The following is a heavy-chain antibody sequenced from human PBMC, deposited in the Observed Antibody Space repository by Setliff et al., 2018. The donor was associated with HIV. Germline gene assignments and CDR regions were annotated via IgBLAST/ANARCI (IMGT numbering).Heavy chain of an antibody. D-gene: IGHD2-2*01. J-gene: IGHJ4*02. CDR1: GFTFTDNW. CDR3: ARGSGYHTN. CDR2: VRQDGSEK. Sequence: GESLKISCVAFGFTFTDNWMSWVRQAPGKGLEWVANVRQDGSEKYYLDSVKGRFTISRDNAKNSVYLQMNSLRAEDTAVYYCARGSGYHTNWGQGMLVTVSS. V-gene: IGHV3-7*01.